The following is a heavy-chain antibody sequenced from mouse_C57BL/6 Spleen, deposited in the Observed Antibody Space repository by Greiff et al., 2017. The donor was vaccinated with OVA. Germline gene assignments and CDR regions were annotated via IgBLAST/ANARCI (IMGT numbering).Heavy chain of an antibody. CDR3: ARSGVYDGYYFTFDY. J-gene: IGHJ2*01. CDR2: IYPRSGNT. D-gene: IGHD2-3*01. Sequence: QVHVKQSGAELARPGASVKLSCKASGYTFTSYGISWVKQRTGQGLEWIGEIYPRSGNTYYNEKFKGKATLTADKSSSTAYMELRSLTSEDSAVYFCARSGVYDGYYFTFDYWGQGTTLTVSS. CDR1: GYTFTSYG. V-gene: IGHV1-81*01.